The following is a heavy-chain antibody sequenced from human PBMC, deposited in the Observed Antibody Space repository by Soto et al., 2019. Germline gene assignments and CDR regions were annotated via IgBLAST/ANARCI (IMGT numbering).Heavy chain of an antibody. V-gene: IGHV3-53*01. Sequence: EVQLVESGGGLIQPWGSLRLSCAASGFTVSSNYMSWVRQAPGKGLEWVSVIYSGGSTYYADSVKGRFTISRDNSKNTLYLQMNSLRAEDTAVYYCARDRVESGYPEYFQHWGQGTLGTVSS. J-gene: IGHJ1*01. CDR3: ARDRVESGYPEYFQH. D-gene: IGHD3-22*01. CDR1: GFTVSSNY. CDR2: IYSGGST.